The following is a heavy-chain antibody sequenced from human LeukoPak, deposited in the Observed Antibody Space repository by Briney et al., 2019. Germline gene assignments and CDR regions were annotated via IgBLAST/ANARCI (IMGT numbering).Heavy chain of an antibody. J-gene: IGHJ4*02. CDR1: GGTFSSYA. Sequence: ASVKVSCKASGGTFSSYAISWVRQAPGQGLEWMGRIIPILGIANYAQKFQGRVTITADKSTSTAYMELSSLRSEDTAVYYCARDLLDVYDFWSGYPTQGFDYWGQGTLVTFSS. V-gene: IGHV1-69*04. CDR3: ARDLLDVYDFWSGYPTQGFDY. D-gene: IGHD3-3*01. CDR2: IIPILGIA.